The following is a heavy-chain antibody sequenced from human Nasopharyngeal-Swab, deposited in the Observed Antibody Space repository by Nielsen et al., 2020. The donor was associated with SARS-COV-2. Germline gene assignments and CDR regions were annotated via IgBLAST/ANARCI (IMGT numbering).Heavy chain of an antibody. V-gene: IGHV4-31*11. CDR3: ARVPGGNSEGYFDY. Sequence: SETLSLTCAVYGGSFSGYYWSWIRQHPGKGLEWIGYIYYSGSTYYNPPLKSRVTISVDTSKNQFSLKLSSVTAADTAVYYCARVPGGNSEGYFDYWGQGTLVTVSS. D-gene: IGHD4-23*01. CDR1: GGSFSGYY. J-gene: IGHJ4*02. CDR2: IYYSGST.